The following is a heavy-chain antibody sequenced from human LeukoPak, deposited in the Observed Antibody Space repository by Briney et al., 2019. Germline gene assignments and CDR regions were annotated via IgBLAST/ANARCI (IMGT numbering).Heavy chain of an antibody. Sequence: SETLSLTCTVSDYSISSSHYWGWIRQPPGKGLEWIGSIYHSGSTYYNPSLQSRVTISVDTSKNQFSLKLSSVTAADTAVYYCARRYGDYVQAWFDPWGQGTLVTVSS. CDR3: ARRYGDYVQAWFDP. J-gene: IGHJ5*02. CDR2: IYHSGST. CDR1: DYSISSSHY. D-gene: IGHD4-17*01. V-gene: IGHV4-38-2*02.